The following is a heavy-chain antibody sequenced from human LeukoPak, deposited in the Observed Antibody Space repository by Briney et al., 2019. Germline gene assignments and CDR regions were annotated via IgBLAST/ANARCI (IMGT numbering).Heavy chain of an antibody. V-gene: IGHV6-1*01. CDR2: TYYRSKWFC. CDR1: GDSVSSNSAA. Sequence: SQTLSLTCAISGDSVSSNSAAWDWIRQSPSRGLEWLGRTYYRSKWFCDYAVSVKSRITINPDTSKNQFSLLLNSVTPEDTAVYYCTRDSGLGNDAFDVWGQGTMVTVSS. D-gene: IGHD3-10*01. J-gene: IGHJ3*01. CDR3: TRDSGLGNDAFDV.